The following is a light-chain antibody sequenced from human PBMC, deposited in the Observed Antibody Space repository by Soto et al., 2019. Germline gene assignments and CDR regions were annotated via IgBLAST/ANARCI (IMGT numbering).Light chain of an antibody. CDR1: QSVSSN. J-gene: IGKJ1*01. V-gene: IGKV3-15*01. CDR3: QQYNNWPRT. CDR2: GPS. Sequence: EIVMTQFPATLSVSPGERATLSCRASQSVSSNLAWYQQKPGQAPRLLIYGPSTRATGIPARFSGSGSGTEFTLTISSLQSEDFALYYCQQYNNWPRTFGQGTKVEIK.